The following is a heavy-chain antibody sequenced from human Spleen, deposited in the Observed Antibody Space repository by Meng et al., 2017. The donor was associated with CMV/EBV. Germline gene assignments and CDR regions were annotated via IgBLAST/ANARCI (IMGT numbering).Heavy chain of an antibody. V-gene: IGHV4-4*02. CDR3: ARDIYYDSIGYLPDS. CDR2: IYHSGST. D-gene: IGHD3-22*01. J-gene: IGHJ4*02. CDR1: GGSISSSNW. Sequence: GGSISSSNWWRWVRQSPGKGLEWIGEIYHSGSTNYNPSLKSRVTISVDKSKNQFSLKLSSVTAADTAVYYCARDIYYDSIGYLPDSWGQGTLVTVSS.